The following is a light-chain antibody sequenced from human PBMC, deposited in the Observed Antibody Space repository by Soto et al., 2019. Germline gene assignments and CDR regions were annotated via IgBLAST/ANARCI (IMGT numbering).Light chain of an antibody. J-gene: IGLJ1*01. CDR3: SSYAGSNNFDV. CDR1: SSDFGGYNY. CDR2: EVS. Sequence: QSVLTQPPSASGSPGQSVTISCTGTSSDFGGYNYVSWYQQHPGKAPKLMIYEVSKRPSGVPDRFSGSKSGNTASLTVSGLQAEDEADYYCSSYAGSNNFDVFGTGTKVPV. V-gene: IGLV2-8*01.